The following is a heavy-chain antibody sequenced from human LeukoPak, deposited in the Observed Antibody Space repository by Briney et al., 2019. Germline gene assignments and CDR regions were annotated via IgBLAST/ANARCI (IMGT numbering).Heavy chain of an antibody. CDR2: FSSSGGNT. Sequence: PGGSLRLSCAASGFTFSSYAMTWVRQAPGKGLEWVSTFSSSGGNTYSADSVKGRFTISRDDSKNTLYLQMNSLRVEDTAVYYCAKDKGYCSGGSCYGYWYFDLWGRGTLVTVTS. J-gene: IGHJ2*01. CDR3: AKDKGYCSGGSCYGYWYFDL. D-gene: IGHD2-15*01. V-gene: IGHV3-23*01. CDR1: GFTFSSYA.